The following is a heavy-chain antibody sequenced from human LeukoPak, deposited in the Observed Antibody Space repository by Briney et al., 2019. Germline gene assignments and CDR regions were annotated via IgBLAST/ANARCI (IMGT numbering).Heavy chain of an antibody. CDR2: INPSGGST. Sequence: ASVKVSCKASGYTFTSYYMHWVRQAPGQGLEWMGIINPSGGSTSYAQKFQGRVTMTRDMSTSTVYMELSSLRSEDTAVYYCARGNIVVVPAATPANYYFDYRGQGTLVTVSS. V-gene: IGHV1-46*01. J-gene: IGHJ4*02. D-gene: IGHD2-2*01. CDR3: ARGNIVVVPAATPANYYFDY. CDR1: GYTFTSYY.